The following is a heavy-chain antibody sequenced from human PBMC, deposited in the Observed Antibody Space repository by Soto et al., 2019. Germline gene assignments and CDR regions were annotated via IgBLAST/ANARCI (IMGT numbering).Heavy chain of an antibody. V-gene: IGHV1-69*01. CDR3: ARTKPSGYDYLQFDY. J-gene: IGHJ4*02. Sequence: QVQLVQSGAAVKKPGSSVKVSCKASGGTFSSYAISWVRQAPGQGLEWMGGIIPIFGTANYAQKFQGRVTITADESTSTAYMELSSLRSEDTGVYYCARTKPSGYDYLQFDYWGQGTLVTVSS. D-gene: IGHD5-12*01. CDR1: GGTFSSYA. CDR2: IIPIFGTA.